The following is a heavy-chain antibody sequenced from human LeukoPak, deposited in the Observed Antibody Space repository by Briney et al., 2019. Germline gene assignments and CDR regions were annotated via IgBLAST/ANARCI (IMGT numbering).Heavy chain of an antibody. CDR2: MNPNSGNT. D-gene: IGHD7-27*01. J-gene: IGHJ4*02. CDR3: TTRTLTGPNFDY. Sequence: ASVKVSCKASRYTFTNYDINWVRQATGQGLEWMGWMNPNSGNTVYAQKFQGRVTMTEDTSTDTAYMELSSLRSEDTAVYYCTTRTLTGPNFDYWGQGTLVTVSS. CDR1: RYTFTNYD. V-gene: IGHV1-8*01.